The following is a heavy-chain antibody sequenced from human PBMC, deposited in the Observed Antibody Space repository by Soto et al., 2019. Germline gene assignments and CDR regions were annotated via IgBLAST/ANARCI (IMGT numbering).Heavy chain of an antibody. V-gene: IGHV1-18*01. D-gene: IGHD3-22*01. CDR3: ARATYYYDSSGYYPTDYGMDV. J-gene: IGHJ6*02. Sequence: ASVKVSCKASGYTFTSYGISWVRQAPGQGLEWMGWISAYNGNTNYAQKLQGRVTMTTDTSTSTAYMELRSLRSDDTAVYYCARATYYYDSSGYYPTDYGMDVWGQGTTVTVSS. CDR1: GYTFTSYG. CDR2: ISAYNGNT.